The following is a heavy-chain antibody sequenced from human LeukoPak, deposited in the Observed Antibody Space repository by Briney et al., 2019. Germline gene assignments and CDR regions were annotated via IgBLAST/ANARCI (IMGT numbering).Heavy chain of an antibody. CDR1: GFTSSTYA. Sequence: GGSLRLSCAASGFTSSTYAMSWVRQAPGKGLEWVSGISGRGDSTYYADSVKGRFTISRDNSKNTLHLQMNSLRAEDTAVYYCAKDSNPALQLLWFGELSTHFDYWGQGTLVTVSS. D-gene: IGHD3-10*01. J-gene: IGHJ4*02. CDR3: AKDSNPALQLLWFGELSTHFDY. V-gene: IGHV3-23*01. CDR2: ISGRGDST.